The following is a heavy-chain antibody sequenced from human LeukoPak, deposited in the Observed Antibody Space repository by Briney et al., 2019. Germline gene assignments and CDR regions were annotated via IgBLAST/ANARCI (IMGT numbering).Heavy chain of an antibody. Sequence: KPGGSLRLSCAASGLIFSGQYMIWIRQAPGKGLEWVAFISGSGTDTFYADSVKGRFFISKDNTRDSLSLQMTSLSAEDTAMYYCANIPLFEVTELYFDYWGQGTLVTVSS. V-gene: IGHV3-11*01. CDR3: ANIPLFEVTELYFDY. D-gene: IGHD1-14*01. CDR2: ISGSGTDT. CDR1: GLIFSGQY. J-gene: IGHJ4*02.